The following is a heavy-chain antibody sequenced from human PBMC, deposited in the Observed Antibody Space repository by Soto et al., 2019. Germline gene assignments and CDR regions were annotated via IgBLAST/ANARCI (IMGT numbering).Heavy chain of an antibody. CDR2: INPNSGGT. CDR1: GYTFTGYY. Sequence: ASVKVSCKASGYTFTGYYMHWVRQAPGQGLEWMGWINPNSGGTNYAQKCQGWVTMTRDTSISTADMELSRLRTDDTAWYYCARCFPGIAVAGRRGYNWFDPWGQGTLVTVSS. J-gene: IGHJ5*02. CDR3: ARCFPGIAVAGRRGYNWFDP. V-gene: IGHV1-2*04. D-gene: IGHD6-19*01.